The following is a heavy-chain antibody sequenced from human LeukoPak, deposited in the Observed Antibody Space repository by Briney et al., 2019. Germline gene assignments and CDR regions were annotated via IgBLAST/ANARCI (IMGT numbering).Heavy chain of an antibody. CDR2: ISSNGRTA. CDR1: GFIYGNSA. CDR3: AKDGGVGELLSAIEV. V-gene: IGHV3-23*01. Sequence: PGGSLRLSXTASGFIYGNSAMSWIRQAPGKGLEWVSVISSNGRTAQYADSVMGRFTISRDNSKSTLELQMDNLNTEDTAVYYCAKDGGVGELLSAIEVWGQGTPVTVSS. D-gene: IGHD3-10*01. J-gene: IGHJ4*01.